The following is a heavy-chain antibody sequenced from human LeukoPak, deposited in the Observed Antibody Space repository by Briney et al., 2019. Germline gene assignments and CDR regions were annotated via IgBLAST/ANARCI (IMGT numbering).Heavy chain of an antibody. D-gene: IGHD4/OR15-4a*01. V-gene: IGHV3-7*03. J-gene: IGHJ2*01. Sequence: GGSLRLSCAASGFTFSSYWMSWVRQAPGKGLEWVANIQQDGSEKYYVDSVKGRFTISRDNAKNSLYLQMNSLRAEDTAVYYCAKVSGATGHWYFDLWGRGTLVTVSS. CDR3: AKVSGATGHWYFDL. CDR2: IQQDGSEK. CDR1: GFTFSSYW.